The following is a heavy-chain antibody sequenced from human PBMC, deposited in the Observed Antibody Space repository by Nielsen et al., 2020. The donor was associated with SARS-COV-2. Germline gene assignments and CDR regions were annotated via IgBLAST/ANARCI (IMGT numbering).Heavy chain of an antibody. D-gene: IGHD2-15*01. V-gene: IGHV2-70*11. CDR2: IDWDDDK. CDR3: ARMSAGIVGYDY. CDR1: GFSLTTSGMS. Sequence: SGPTLVKPTQTLTLTCTFSGFSLTTSGMSVSWIRQPPGKALEWLARIDWDDDKYYSTSLKTRLTISKDTSKNQVVLTMTNMDPVDTATYYCARMSAGIVGYDYWGQGTLVTVSS. J-gene: IGHJ4*02.